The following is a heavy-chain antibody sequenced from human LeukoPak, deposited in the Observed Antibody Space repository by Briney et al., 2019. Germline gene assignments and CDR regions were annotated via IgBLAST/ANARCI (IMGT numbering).Heavy chain of an antibody. J-gene: IGHJ5*02. Sequence: SGGSLRLSCAASGFTFSSYAMSWVRQAPGKGLEWVSAISGSGGSTYYADSVKGRFTISRDNSKSTLYLQMNSLRAEDTAVYYCAKLGIVVVVAATTWFDPWGQGTLVTVSS. CDR2: ISGSGGST. CDR3: AKLGIVVVVAATTWFDP. D-gene: IGHD2-15*01. CDR1: GFTFSSYA. V-gene: IGHV3-23*01.